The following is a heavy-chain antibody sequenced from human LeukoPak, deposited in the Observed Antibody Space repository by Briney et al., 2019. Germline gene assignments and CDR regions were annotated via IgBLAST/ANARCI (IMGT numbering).Heavy chain of an antibody. V-gene: IGHV3-21*04. CDR3: ARARGAAAGGYYYYYGMDV. J-gene: IGHJ6*02. CDR1: GFTFSSYS. Sequence: GGSLRLSCAASGFTFSSYSMNWVRQAPGKGLEWVSSISSSSSYIYYADSVKGRFTISRDNAKNSLYLQMNSLRAEDTAVYYCARARGAAAGGYYYYYGMDVWGQGTTVTVSS. D-gene: IGHD6-13*01. CDR2: ISSSSSYI.